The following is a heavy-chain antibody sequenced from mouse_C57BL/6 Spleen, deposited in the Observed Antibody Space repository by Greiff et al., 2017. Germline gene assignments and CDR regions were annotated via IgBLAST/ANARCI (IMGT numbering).Heavy chain of an antibody. J-gene: IGHJ3*01. CDR2: IDPSDSYT. Sequence: QVQLQQPGAELVRPGTSVKLSCKASGYTFTSYWMHWVKQRPGQGLEWIGVIDPSDSYTNYNQKFKGKATLTVDTSSSTAYMQLSSLTSEDSAVYYCARSHYGNYVWFAYWGQGTLGTVSA. CDR3: ARSHYGNYVWFAY. D-gene: IGHD2-1*01. CDR1: GYTFTSYW. V-gene: IGHV1-59*01.